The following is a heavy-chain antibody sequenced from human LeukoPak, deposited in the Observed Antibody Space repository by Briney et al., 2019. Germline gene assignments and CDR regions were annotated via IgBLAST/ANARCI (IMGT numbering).Heavy chain of an antibody. V-gene: IGHV3-23*01. D-gene: IGHD6-13*01. CDR1: GFTFSSYA. J-gene: IGHJ4*02. CDR2: ISGSGGST. Sequence: PGGSLRLSCAASGFTFSSYAMSWVRQAPGKGLEWVSAISGSGGSTYYADSVKGRFTISRDNSKNTLYLQMNSLRAEDTAVYYCAKDAPLYSSSWYRFDYWGQGTLVTVSS. CDR3: AKDAPLYSSSWYRFDY.